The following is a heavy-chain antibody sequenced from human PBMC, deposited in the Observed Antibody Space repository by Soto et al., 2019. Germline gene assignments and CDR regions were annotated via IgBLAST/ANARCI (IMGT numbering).Heavy chain of an antibody. CDR1: GGSISSNY. J-gene: IGHJ6*03. D-gene: IGHD3-9*01. V-gene: IGHV4-59*08. CDR3: ARTVLGPDLLADSFVDYYYYMDV. CDR2: IYYTGST. Sequence: SETLCLTCTVSGGSISSNYWSWIRQPPGKGLEWIGYIYYTGSTSYNPSLKRRVTFSADSSRGQFSLRLNSVTAADTAVYYCARTVLGPDLLADSFVDYYYYMDVWGQGTTVTVSS.